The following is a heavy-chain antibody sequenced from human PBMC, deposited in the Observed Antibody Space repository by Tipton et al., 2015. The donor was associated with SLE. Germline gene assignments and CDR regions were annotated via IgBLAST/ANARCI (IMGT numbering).Heavy chain of an antibody. CDR1: GGSISSGGYY. D-gene: IGHD6-13*01. J-gene: IGHJ4*02. Sequence: TLSLTCTVSGGSISSGGYYWSWIRQHPGKGLEWIGYIYYSGSTYYNPSLKSRVTISVDTSKNQFSLKLSSVTAADTAVYYCAKGSSSWSLDYWGQGTLVTVSS. V-gene: IGHV4-31*03. CDR3: AKGSSSWSLDY. CDR2: IYYSGST.